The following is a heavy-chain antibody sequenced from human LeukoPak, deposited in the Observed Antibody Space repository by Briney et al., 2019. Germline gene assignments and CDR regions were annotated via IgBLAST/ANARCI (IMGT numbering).Heavy chain of an antibody. V-gene: IGHV4-39*07. CDR1: GRSTRSSSYY. CDR3: ATQWLVRRYFDY. J-gene: IGHJ4*02. Sequence: PSETLSLTCTVSGRSTRSSSYYWGWIRHPPGTGLEWIGEINHSGSTNYNPSLKSRVTISVDTSKNQFSLKLSSVTAADTAVYYCATQWLVRRYFDYWGQGTLVTVSS. D-gene: IGHD6-19*01. CDR2: INHSGST.